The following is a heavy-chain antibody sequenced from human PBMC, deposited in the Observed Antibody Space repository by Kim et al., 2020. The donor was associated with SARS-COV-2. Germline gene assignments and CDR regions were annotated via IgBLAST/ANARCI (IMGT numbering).Heavy chain of an antibody. CDR2: IYYSGST. Sequence: ETLSLTCTVSGGSISSYYWSWIRQPPGKGLEWIGYIYYSGSTNYNPSLKSRVTISVDTSKNQFSLKLSSVTAADTAVYYCARDVRGSYYGSGRYQLWGQGTLVTVSS. J-gene: IGHJ1*01. D-gene: IGHD3-10*01. V-gene: IGHV4-59*13. CDR1: GGSISSYY. CDR3: ARDVRGSYYGSGRYQL.